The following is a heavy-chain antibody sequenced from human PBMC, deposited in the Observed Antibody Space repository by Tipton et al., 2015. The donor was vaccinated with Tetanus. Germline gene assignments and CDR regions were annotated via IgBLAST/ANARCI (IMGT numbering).Heavy chain of an antibody. J-gene: IGHJ4*02. CDR3: AKWVKYGDYALSISFIDQ. D-gene: IGHD4-17*01. CDR1: GFTFNKYA. V-gene: IGHV3-23*01. CDR2: ISGSGDTT. Sequence: SLRLSCEVSGFTFNKYALSWVRQAPGKGLEWVSTISGSGDTTNYADSVKGRVTISRDLSMKTLYLQMNSLRAEDTAMYYCAKWVKYGDYALSISFIDQWGQGPLVTVSS.